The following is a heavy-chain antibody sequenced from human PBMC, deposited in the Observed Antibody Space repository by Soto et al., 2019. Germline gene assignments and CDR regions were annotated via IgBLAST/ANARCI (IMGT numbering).Heavy chain of an antibody. CDR3: ARGLRASFGVRLSYYYYGMDV. Sequence: PSETLSLTCALYGESFSDYYWGWVRQPPGKGLECIAEITHSGSTNYNPSLKSRVTLSLDTSKNQFSLNLTSVTAADAAVYYCARGLRASFGVRLSYYYYGMDVWGQGTTVTVSS. J-gene: IGHJ6*02. D-gene: IGHD3-10*01. CDR2: ITHSGST. V-gene: IGHV4-34*01. CDR1: GESFSDYY.